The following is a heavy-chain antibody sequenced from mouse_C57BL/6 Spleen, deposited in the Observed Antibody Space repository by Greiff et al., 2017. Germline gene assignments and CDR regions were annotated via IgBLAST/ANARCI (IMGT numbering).Heavy chain of an antibody. CDR1: GYTFTSYW. CDR2: IYPGSGST. V-gene: IGHV1-55*01. CDR3: ARVHYSKGYFDV. J-gene: IGHJ1*03. D-gene: IGHD2-5*01. Sequence: LQQSGAELVKPGASVKMSCKASGYTFTSYWITWVKQRPGQGLEWIGDIYPGSGSTNYNEKFKSKATLTVDTSSSTAYMQLSSLTSEDSAVYYCARVHYSKGYFDVWGTGTTVTVSS.